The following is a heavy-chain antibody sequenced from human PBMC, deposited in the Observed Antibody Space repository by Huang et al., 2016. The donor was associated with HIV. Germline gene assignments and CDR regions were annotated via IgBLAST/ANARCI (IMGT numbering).Heavy chain of an antibody. CDR3: ARPKMTATPSDSSWSYFDF. Sequence: QVRLEQWGPNLLKPSDTLSLKCAVYGGSFSGYFWTWIRQSPVKGLEWIGEVNHLGRATHNPSLRSRVSMSVDSSKNQFYLNLTSVTAADTAVYFCARPKMTATPSDSSWSYFDFWGRGTPVTVSS. D-gene: IGHD3-10*01. J-gene: IGHJ4*02. CDR1: GGSFSGYF. CDR2: VNHLGRA. V-gene: IGHV4-34*01.